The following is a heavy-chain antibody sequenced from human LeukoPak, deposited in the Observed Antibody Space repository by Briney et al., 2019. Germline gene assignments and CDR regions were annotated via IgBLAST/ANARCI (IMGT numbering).Heavy chain of an antibody. J-gene: IGHJ4*02. V-gene: IGHV3-30-3*01. CDR3: ARVADTAMAPPDY. D-gene: IGHD5-18*01. CDR1: GFTFSSYA. Sequence: PGRSLRLSCAASGFTFSSYAMHWVRQAPGKGLEWVAVISYDGSSKYYADSVKGRFTISRDNSKNALYLQMNSLRAEDTAVYYCARVADTAMAPPDYWGQGTLVTVSS. CDR2: ISYDGSSK.